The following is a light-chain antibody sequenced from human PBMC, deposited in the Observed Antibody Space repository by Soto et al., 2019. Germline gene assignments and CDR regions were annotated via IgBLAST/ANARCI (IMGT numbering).Light chain of an antibody. CDR1: QTVGSN. Sequence: EIVMAQSPATLSVSLGERATLSCRASQTVGSNLAWYQHRPGQAPRLLIYGASTRATGIPARFSGSGSGTEFTLTISSLQSEDFAVYYCQQYDNWPPLTFGQGTKVEIQ. CDR2: GAS. CDR3: QQYDNWPPLT. J-gene: IGKJ1*01. V-gene: IGKV3-15*01.